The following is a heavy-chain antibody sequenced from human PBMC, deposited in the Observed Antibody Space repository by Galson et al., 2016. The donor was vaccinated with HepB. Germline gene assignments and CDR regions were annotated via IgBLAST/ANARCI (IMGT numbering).Heavy chain of an antibody. CDR3: AKSYYDYVWGSYRYTSIDY. Sequence: SLRLSCAASGFTFNDYAMHWVRQAPGKGLEWVSGISWNSGSIGYADSVKGRFTVSRDNAKNSLYLQMNSLRAEDTAFYYCAKSYYDYVWGSYRYTSIDYWGQGTLVTLSS. CDR2: ISWNSGSI. CDR1: GFTFNDYA. D-gene: IGHD3-16*02. V-gene: IGHV3-9*01. J-gene: IGHJ4*02.